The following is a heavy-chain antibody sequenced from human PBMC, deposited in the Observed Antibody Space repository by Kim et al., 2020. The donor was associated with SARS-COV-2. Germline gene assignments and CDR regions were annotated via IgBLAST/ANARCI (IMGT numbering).Heavy chain of an antibody. Sequence: GGSLRLSCAASGFTFSNYAMTWVRQAPGKGLEWVSTLNTGGGSTYYADSVKGRFTISRDNSKNTLYLQMNSLRAEDTAIYYCAKDKGVVGGELLDYWGQGTLITVSS. CDR2: LNTGGGST. CDR3: AKDKGVVGGELLDY. J-gene: IGHJ4*02. CDR1: GFTFSNYA. V-gene: IGHV3-23*01. D-gene: IGHD1-26*01.